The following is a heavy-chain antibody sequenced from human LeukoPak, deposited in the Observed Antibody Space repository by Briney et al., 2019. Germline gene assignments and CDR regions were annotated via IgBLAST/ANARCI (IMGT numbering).Heavy chain of an antibody. V-gene: IGHV3-23*01. Sequence: GGSLRLSCAASGFTFSSYGMSWVRQAPGKGLEWVSAISGSGGSTYYADSVKGRFTISRDNSKNTLYLQMNSLRAEDTAVYYCAKDSLPLYGSGSLYYFDYWGQGTLVTVSS. D-gene: IGHD3-10*01. CDR1: GFTFSSYG. CDR2: ISGSGGST. J-gene: IGHJ4*02. CDR3: AKDSLPLYGSGSLYYFDY.